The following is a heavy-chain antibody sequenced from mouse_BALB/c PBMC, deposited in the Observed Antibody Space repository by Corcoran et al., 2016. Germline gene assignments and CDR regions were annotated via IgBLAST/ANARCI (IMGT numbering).Heavy chain of an antibody. D-gene: IGHD2-1*01. CDR3: ARATNYVWGMDY. CDR2: IYWDDDK. CDR1: GFSLSTSGMG. Sequence: QVTLKESGPGILQPSQTLSLTCSFSGFSLSTSGMGVSWIRQPSGKGLEWLAHIYWDDDKRYNPSLKSRLTISKDTSSNQVFLKITSVDTADTATYYCARATNYVWGMDYWGQGTSVTVSS. V-gene: IGHV8-12*01. J-gene: IGHJ4*01.